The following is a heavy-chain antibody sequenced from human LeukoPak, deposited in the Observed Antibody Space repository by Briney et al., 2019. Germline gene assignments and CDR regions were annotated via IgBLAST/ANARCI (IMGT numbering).Heavy chain of an antibody. Sequence: GGSLRLSCAASGFTFSTYAMTWVRQAPGKGLEWVSIISYSDDRTYYADSVKGRFTISRDNAKNTVSLQMNSLRPEDTGVYYCARAPSEIGGYYPEYFRHWGQGTLVTVSS. J-gene: IGHJ1*01. V-gene: IGHV3-23*01. CDR1: GFTFSTYA. CDR3: ARAPSEIGGYYPEYFRH. D-gene: IGHD3-22*01. CDR2: ISYSDDRT.